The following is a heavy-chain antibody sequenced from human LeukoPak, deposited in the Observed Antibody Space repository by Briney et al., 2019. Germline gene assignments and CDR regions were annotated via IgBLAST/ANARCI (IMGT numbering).Heavy chain of an antibody. Sequence: GGSLRLSCAASGFTVSSNYMSWVRQAPGKGLEWVSVIYSGGSTYYADSVKGRFTISRDNSKNTLYLQMNSLRAEDTAVYYCARTIFYYDSGYYFDYWGQGTLVTVS. CDR2: IYSGGST. CDR1: GFTVSSNY. V-gene: IGHV3-66*01. CDR3: ARTIFYYDSGYYFDY. J-gene: IGHJ4*02. D-gene: IGHD3-22*01.